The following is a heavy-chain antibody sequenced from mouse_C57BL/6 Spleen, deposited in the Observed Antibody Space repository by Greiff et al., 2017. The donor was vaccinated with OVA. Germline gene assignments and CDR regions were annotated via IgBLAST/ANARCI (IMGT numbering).Heavy chain of an antibody. CDR3: ARSYSNPWYFDV. Sequence: EVKLQQSGPELVKPGASVKISCKASGYTFTDYYMNWVKQSHGKSLEWIGDINPNNGGTSYNQKFKGKATLTVDKSSSTAYMELRSLTSEDSAVYYCARSYSNPWYFDVWGTGTTVTVSS. D-gene: IGHD2-5*01. CDR1: GYTFTDYY. V-gene: IGHV1-26*01. J-gene: IGHJ1*03. CDR2: INPNNGGT.